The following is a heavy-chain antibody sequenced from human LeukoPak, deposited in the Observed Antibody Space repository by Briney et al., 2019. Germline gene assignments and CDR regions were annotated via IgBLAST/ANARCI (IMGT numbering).Heavy chain of an antibody. J-gene: IGHJ4*02. CDR3: AKDLRGYNRPIDH. V-gene: IGHV3-23*01. D-gene: IGHD5-24*01. Sequence: GGSLRLSCAASGFTFSSHAMNWVRQAPGRGLGWVSTISGSGSNTYYADSVKGRFTISRDNSKNTLYLQVNSLRVEDTALYYCAKDLRGYNRPIDHWGQGTLVTVSS. CDR1: GFTFSSHA. CDR2: ISGSGSNT.